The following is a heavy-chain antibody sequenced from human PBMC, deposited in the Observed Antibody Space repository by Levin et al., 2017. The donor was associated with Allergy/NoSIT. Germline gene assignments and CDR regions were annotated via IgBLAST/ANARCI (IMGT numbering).Heavy chain of an antibody. D-gene: IGHD1-14*01. CDR2: ISHDGTYR. CDR1: GFTFSTYG. Sequence: SGGSLRLSCVVSGFTFSTYGMHWVRQAPGKGLEWVAVISHDGTYRHYADSVNGRFTISRDNSKNTLYLQMNSLTPDDTAVFYCATPHPESTHFNYFDQWGQGTLVTVSS. J-gene: IGHJ4*02. CDR3: ATPHPESTHFNYFDQ. V-gene: IGHV3-30*06.